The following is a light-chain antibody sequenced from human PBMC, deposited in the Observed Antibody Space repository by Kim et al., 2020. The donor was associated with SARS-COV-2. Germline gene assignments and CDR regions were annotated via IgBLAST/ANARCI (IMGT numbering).Light chain of an antibody. J-gene: IGLJ2*01. CDR1: SSDVGGYKY. Sequence: GPSITISCTGTSSDVGGYKYVSWYQQHPGKAPKLVIYDVSIRPSGVSNRFSGSKSGNTASLTISGLRAEDEADYYCNSYTGSNTVVFGGGTQLTVL. CDR3: NSYTGSNTVV. V-gene: IGLV2-14*03. CDR2: DVS.